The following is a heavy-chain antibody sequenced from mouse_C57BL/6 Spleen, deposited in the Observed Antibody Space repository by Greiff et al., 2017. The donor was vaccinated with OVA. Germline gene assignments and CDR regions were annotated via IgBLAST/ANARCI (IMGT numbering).Heavy chain of an antibody. CDR3: ARGYSNDY. D-gene: IGHD2-5*01. CDR2: IRNKANGYTT. CDR1: GFTFTDHS. V-gene: IGHV7-3*01. J-gene: IGHJ2*01. Sequence: EVQRVESGGGLVQPGGSLSLSCAASGFTFTDHSMSWVRQPPGKALEWLGFIRNKANGYTTEYSASVKGRFTISRDNSQSILYLQMNALRAEDSATYYCARGYSNDYWGQGTTLTVSS.